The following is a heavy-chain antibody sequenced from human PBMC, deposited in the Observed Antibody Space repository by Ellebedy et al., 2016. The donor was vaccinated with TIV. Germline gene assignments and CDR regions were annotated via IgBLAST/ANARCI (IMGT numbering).Heavy chain of an antibody. J-gene: IGHJ5*02. D-gene: IGHD6-19*01. CDR2: ISYSGRND. V-gene: IGHV3-30*03. CDR3: ARGVGGSRGRIDT. CDR1: GFTFSSYS. Sequence: GESLKISXAASGFTFSSYSMNWVRQAPGKGLEWVALISYSGRNDYHADSVKGRFTLSRDNSKNTVSLEMNRLTSEDTALYFCARGVGGSRGRIDTWGQGTLVTVSS.